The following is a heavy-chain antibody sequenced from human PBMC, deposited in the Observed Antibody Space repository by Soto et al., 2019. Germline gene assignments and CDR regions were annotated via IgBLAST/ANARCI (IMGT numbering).Heavy chain of an antibody. CDR1: GFTFSGSA. D-gene: IGHD3-3*01. CDR3: ARVHDFWSGPPEFYP. V-gene: IGHV3-73*02. J-gene: IGHJ5*02. CDR2: IRSKANDFAT. Sequence: EVQLVESGGGLVQPGGSLNLSCAASGFTFSGSAMYWVRQASGKGLEWVGHIRSKANDFATAYAVSVKGRFSVSRDDSKSTAFLQMDSLKPEDTAVYYCARVHDFWSGPPEFYPWGQGTLVTVSS.